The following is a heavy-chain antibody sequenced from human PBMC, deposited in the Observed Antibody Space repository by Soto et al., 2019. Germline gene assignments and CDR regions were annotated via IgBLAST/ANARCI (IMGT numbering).Heavy chain of an antibody. CDR2: IRSKANSYAT. Sequence: GGSLRLSCAAPGFTFSVSAMHWVRQASGKGLEWVGRIRSKANSYATAHAASVKGRFTISRDDSKNTAYLQMNSLKTEDTAVYYCTRHFTVTTKSYYYGMDVWGQGTTVTVSS. V-gene: IGHV3-73*01. D-gene: IGHD4-17*01. CDR3: TRHFTVTTKSYYYGMDV. J-gene: IGHJ6*02. CDR1: GFTFSVSA.